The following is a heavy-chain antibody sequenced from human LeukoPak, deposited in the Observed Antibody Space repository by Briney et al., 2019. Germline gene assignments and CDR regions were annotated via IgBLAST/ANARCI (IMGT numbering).Heavy chain of an antibody. V-gene: IGHV4-4*02. CDR1: GGSVSSSNW. CDR2: IYHSGST. J-gene: IGHJ4*02. D-gene: IGHD3-22*01. Sequence: SETLSLTCAVSGGSVSSSNWWSWVRQPPGKGLEWIGEIYHSGSTNYNPSLKSRVTISVDKSKNQFSLKLSSVTAADTAVYYCARDRAYYYDSSGPFDYWGQGTLVTVSS. CDR3: ARDRAYYYDSSGPFDY.